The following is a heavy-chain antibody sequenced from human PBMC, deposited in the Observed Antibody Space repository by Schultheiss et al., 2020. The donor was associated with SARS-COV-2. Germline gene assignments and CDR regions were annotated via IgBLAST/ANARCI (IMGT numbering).Heavy chain of an antibody. CDR3: ARDRFLGYCSSTSCYEGGY. CDR1: GYTFIDFY. D-gene: IGHD2-2*01. Sequence: ASVKVSCKASGYTFIDFYIHWVRQAPGQGLEWMGWMNPNSGNTGYAQKFQGRVTMTRNTSISTAYMELRSLRSDDTAVYYCARDRFLGYCSSTSCYEGGYWGQGTLVTVSS. J-gene: IGHJ4*02. CDR2: MNPNSGNT. V-gene: IGHV1-8*02.